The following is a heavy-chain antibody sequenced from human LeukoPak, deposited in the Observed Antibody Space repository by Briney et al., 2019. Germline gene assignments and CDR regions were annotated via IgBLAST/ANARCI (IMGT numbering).Heavy chain of an antibody. Sequence: SAKVSCKASGGTFSSYAISCVRQAPGQGLEWMGGIIPIFGTANYAQKFQGRVTITADESTSTAYMELSSLRSEDTAVYYCARAVVGATTAFDYWGQGTLVTVSS. V-gene: IGHV1-69*13. D-gene: IGHD1-26*01. J-gene: IGHJ4*02. CDR1: GGTFSSYA. CDR2: IIPIFGTA. CDR3: ARAVVGATTAFDY.